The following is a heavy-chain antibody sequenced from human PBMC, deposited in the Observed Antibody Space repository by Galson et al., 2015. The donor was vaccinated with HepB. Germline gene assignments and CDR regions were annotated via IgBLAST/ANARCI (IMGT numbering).Heavy chain of an antibody. Sequence: ETLSLTCTVSGGSISSSSYYWGWIRQPPGKGLEWIGSIYYSGSTYYNPSLKSRVTISVDTSKNQFSPKLSSVTAADTAVYSCARHKRWWFDPWGQGTLVTVSS. CDR1: GGSISSSSYY. D-gene: IGHD4-23*01. CDR3: ARHKRWWFDP. V-gene: IGHV4-39*01. J-gene: IGHJ5*02. CDR2: IYYSGST.